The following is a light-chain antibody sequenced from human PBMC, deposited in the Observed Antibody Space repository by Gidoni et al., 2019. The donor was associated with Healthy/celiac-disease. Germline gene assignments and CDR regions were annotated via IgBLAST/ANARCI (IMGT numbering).Light chain of an antibody. Sequence: ELTQPPSVSVSPGQTARITCSGDALPKQYAYWYQQKPGQAPVLVIYKDSERPSGIPERFSGSSSGTTVTLTISGVQAEDEADYYCQSADSSGTYVVFGGGTKLTVL. CDR2: KDS. V-gene: IGLV3-25*02. J-gene: IGLJ2*01. CDR1: ALPKQY. CDR3: QSADSSGTYVV.